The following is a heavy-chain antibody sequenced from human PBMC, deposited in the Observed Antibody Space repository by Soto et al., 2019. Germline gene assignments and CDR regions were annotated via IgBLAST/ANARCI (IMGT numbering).Heavy chain of an antibody. CDR2: IYYSGST. V-gene: IGHV4-59*01. J-gene: IGHJ4*02. CDR3: ARGLEMATIWMDY. CDR1: GGSISSYY. D-gene: IGHD5-12*01. Sequence: SETLSLTCTVSGGSISSYYWSWIRQPPGKGLEWIGYIYYSGSTNYNPSLKSRVTISVDTSKNQFSLKLSSVTAADTAVYYCARGLEMATIWMDYWGQGTLVTVSS.